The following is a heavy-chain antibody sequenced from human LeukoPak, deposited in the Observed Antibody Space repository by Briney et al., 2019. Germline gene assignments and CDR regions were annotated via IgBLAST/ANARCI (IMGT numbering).Heavy chain of an antibody. CDR2: ISSSGGST. D-gene: IGHD3-16*02. CDR1: GFTFSSYA. V-gene: IGHV3-23*01. Sequence: GGSLRLSCAASGFTFSSYAMSWVRQAPGKGLEWVSGISSSGGSTYYADSLKGRFTISRDNSKNTLYLQMNSLRAEDTAVYYCAREERGYHHFDYWGQGTLVTVSS. CDR3: AREERGYHHFDY. J-gene: IGHJ4*02.